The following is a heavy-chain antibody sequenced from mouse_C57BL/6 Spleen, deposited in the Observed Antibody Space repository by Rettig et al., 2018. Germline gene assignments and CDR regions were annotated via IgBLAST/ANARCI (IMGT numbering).Heavy chain of an antibody. D-gene: IGHD1-1*01. V-gene: IGHV1-55*01. CDR3: ARRDYGSSYWYFDV. J-gene: IGHJ1*03. CDR1: GYTFTSYW. Sequence: ELVKPGASVKMSCKASGYTFTSYWITWVKQRPGQGLEWIGDIYPGSGSTNYNEKFKSKATLTVDTSSSTAYMQLSSLTSEDSAVYYCARRDYGSSYWYFDVWGTGTTVT. CDR2: IYPGSGST.